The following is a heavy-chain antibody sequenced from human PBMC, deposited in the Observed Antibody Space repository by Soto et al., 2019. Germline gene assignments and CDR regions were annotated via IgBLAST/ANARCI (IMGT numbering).Heavy chain of an antibody. D-gene: IGHD2-21*02. V-gene: IGHV2-5*02. CDR1: GFSLSTIGVG. CDR3: VQSRCGGDCLQSYSSHSYYGLDV. J-gene: IGHJ6*02. Sequence: QITLKESGPTLVKPTQTLTLTCTFSGFSLSTIGVGVGWIRQPPGKALEWLALIYWDDDKRYSPSLKSRLTVTQDTSKNHVVLTMTNMDPVDTATYYCVQSRCGGDCLQSYSSHSYYGLDVWGQGTTVTVSS. CDR2: IYWDDDK.